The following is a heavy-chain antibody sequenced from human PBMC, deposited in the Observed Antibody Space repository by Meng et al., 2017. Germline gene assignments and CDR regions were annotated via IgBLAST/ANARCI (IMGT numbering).Heavy chain of an antibody. CDR3: ARDEDITAAGKQFGDY. D-gene: IGHD6-13*01. Sequence: QVDVVQDWAEVKQAWASRNVASKASGKTFTGSLMDSVQPGPGKRPEWMGRINPNSGGTNHSKKFQGRVTMTGDTSINTAYIELSGLRIDDNAMYYCARDEDITAAGKQFGDYLGQGTLVTVSS. CDR1: GKTFTGSL. J-gene: IGHJ4*02. CDR2: INPNSGGT. V-gene: IGHV1-2*06.